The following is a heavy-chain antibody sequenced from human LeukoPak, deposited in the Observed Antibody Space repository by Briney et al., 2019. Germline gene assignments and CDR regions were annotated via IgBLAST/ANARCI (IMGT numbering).Heavy chain of an antibody. D-gene: IGHD3-16*02. Sequence: SETLSLTCAVSGYSISSGYYWGWIRQPPGKELEWIGSIYHSGSTYYNPSLKSRVTISVDTSKNQFSLKLSSVTAADTAVYYCARGRDYDYVWGSYRPYYFDYWGQGTLVTVSS. CDR2: IYHSGST. CDR1: GYSISSGYY. CDR3: ARGRDYDYVWGSYRPYYFDY. J-gene: IGHJ4*02. V-gene: IGHV4-38-2*01.